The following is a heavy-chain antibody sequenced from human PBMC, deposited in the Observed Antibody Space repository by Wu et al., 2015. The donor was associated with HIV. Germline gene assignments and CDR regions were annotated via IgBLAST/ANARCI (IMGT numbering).Heavy chain of an antibody. CDR1: GGTLSTFS. CDR2: ILPIFGTI. V-gene: IGHV1-69*13. CDR3: ARGIAQSNYFDP. J-gene: IGHJ5*02. D-gene: IGHD2-21*01. Sequence: QVQLVQSGAEVKKPGSSVKVSCKASGGTLSTFSISWVRQAPGQGLEWMGRILPIFGTIDYAQKFQDRVTFTADGSTNTAYMEVRSLTSDDTAVYYCARGIAQSNYFDPWGQGSLVTVIS.